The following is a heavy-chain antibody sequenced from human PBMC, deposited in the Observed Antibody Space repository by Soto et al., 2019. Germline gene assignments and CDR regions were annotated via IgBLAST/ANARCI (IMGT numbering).Heavy chain of an antibody. CDR3: APYTFDTGMPSGY. V-gene: IGHV1-18*01. J-gene: IGHJ4*02. CDR2: IGGYKGNT. CDR1: GYTFTNYG. D-gene: IGHD5-18*01. Sequence: QVQLVQPGAEVREPGASVKVSCKASGYTFTNYGVSWVRQAPGQGLEWMGWIGGYKGNTNYAQKLQGRVTLTTDTSTSTAYIELRSLRTDATAVYYCAPYTFDTGMPSGYWGQGTLVTVSS.